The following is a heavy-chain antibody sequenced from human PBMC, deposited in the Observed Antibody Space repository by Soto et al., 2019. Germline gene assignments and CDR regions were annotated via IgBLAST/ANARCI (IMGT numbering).Heavy chain of an antibody. D-gene: IGHD3-9*01. V-gene: IGHV2-26*01. CDR2: IFSNDEK. J-gene: IGHJ4*02. Sequence: SGPTLVNPTETLTLTCTVSGFSLSNARMGVSWIRQPPGKALEWLAHIFSNDEKSYSTSLKSRFTISKDTSKSQVVLTMTNMDPVDTATYYCARIESYDILTGYYNFDYWGQGTLVTVSS. CDR1: GFSLSNARMG. CDR3: ARIESYDILTGYYNFDY.